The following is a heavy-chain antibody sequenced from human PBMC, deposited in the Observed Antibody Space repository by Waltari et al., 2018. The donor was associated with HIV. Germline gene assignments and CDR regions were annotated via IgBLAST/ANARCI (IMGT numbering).Heavy chain of an antibody. D-gene: IGHD3-3*01. CDR1: GDSISSYY. V-gene: IGHV4-4*07. CDR2: IYTSGST. J-gene: IGHJ6*02. Sequence: QVQLQESGPGLVKPSETLSLTCPVSGDSISSYYWSWIRQPAGKGLEWIGRIYTSGSTNYNPSLKSRVTMSVDTSKNQFSLKLSSVTAADTAVYYCAREGSDFWSGYSYYYFGMDVWGQGTTVIVSS. CDR3: AREGSDFWSGYSYYYFGMDV.